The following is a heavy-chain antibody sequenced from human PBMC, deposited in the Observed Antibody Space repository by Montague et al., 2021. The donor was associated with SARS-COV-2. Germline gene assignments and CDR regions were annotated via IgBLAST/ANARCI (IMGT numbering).Heavy chain of an antibody. D-gene: IGHD3-22*01. J-gene: IGHJ5*02. CDR2: IYYSGST. CDR1: GGSISSSSYY. CDR3: ARGVTMIVVVMRYNWFDP. V-gene: IGHV4-39*01. Sequence: ETLSLTCTVSGGSISSSSYYWGWIRQPPGKGLEWIGSIYYSGSTYYNPSLKSRVTISVDTSKNQFSLKLSSVTAADTAVYYCARGVTMIVVVMRYNWFDPWGQGTLVTVSS.